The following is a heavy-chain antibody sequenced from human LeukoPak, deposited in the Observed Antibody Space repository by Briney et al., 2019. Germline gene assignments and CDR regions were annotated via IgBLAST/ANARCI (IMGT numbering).Heavy chain of an antibody. V-gene: IGHV5-51*01. J-gene: IGHJ6*03. Sequence: GESLKISCKGSGYSFTSYWIGWVRQMPGKGLEWIGIIHPGDSDTRYSPSFQGQVTISADKSISTAYLQWSSLKASDTAMYYCARRTYCSSTSCYTANYYMDVWGKGTTVTVSS. CDR2: IHPGDSDT. CDR3: ARRTYCSSTSCYTANYYMDV. CDR1: GYSFTSYW. D-gene: IGHD2-2*02.